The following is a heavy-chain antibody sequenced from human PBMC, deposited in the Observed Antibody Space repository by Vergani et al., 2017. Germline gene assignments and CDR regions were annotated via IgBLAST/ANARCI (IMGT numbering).Heavy chain of an antibody. V-gene: IGHV3-23*01. D-gene: IGHD2-2*01. Sequence: EVQLLESGGGLVQPGGTLRLSCAASGFTFSSYAMSWVRQVPGKGLEWVSGISGSGRNTYYANSVKGRFTISRDNFKNTLYLQMNSLRADDTAVYYCAKGVYCSSTSCYEGRGYYYGMGVWGQGTTVTFSS. CDR3: AKGVYCSSTSCYEGRGYYYGMGV. CDR1: GFTFSSYA. CDR2: ISGSGRNT. J-gene: IGHJ6*02.